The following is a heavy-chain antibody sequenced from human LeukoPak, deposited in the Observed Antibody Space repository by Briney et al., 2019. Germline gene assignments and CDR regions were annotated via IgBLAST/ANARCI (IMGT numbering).Heavy chain of an antibody. CDR2: INTDGNTR. D-gene: IGHD3-22*01. Sequence: PGGSLRLSCATSGFTFSTSWMHWVRQAPRKGLVWVSRINTDGNTRNYADSVKGRFTISRDNAKNTLYLQMNSLRAEDTAVYYCVRDMGYYDKVWGQGTLVTVSS. J-gene: IGHJ4*02. CDR3: VRDMGYYDKV. CDR1: GFTFSTSW. V-gene: IGHV3-74*01.